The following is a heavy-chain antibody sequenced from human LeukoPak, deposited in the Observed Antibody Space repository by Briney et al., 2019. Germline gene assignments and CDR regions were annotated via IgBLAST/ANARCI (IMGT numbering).Heavy chain of an antibody. Sequence: SETLSLTCTVPGGSISSYYWSWIRQPPGKGLEWIGYIYYSGSTNYNPSLKSRVTISVDTSKNQFSLKLSSVAAADTAVYYCARHDYGDNWFDPWGQGTLVTVSS. J-gene: IGHJ5*02. D-gene: IGHD4-17*01. CDR2: IYYSGST. V-gene: IGHV4-59*08. CDR3: ARHDYGDNWFDP. CDR1: GGSISSYY.